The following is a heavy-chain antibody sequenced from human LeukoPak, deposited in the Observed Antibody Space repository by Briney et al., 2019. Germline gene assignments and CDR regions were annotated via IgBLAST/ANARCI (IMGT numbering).Heavy chain of an antibody. Sequence: GGSLRLSCAASGFTSSNYYMNWVRQGPGKGLEWVSGIDESGTTAWYADSVKGRFTISRDNSKNTLYLQMNSLRAEDTAVYYCAKVHCSGGSCYSPYYYYYGMDVWGQGTTVTVSS. CDR3: AKVHCSGGSCYSPYYYYYGMDV. D-gene: IGHD2-15*01. CDR1: GFTSSNYY. J-gene: IGHJ6*02. CDR2: IDESGTTA. V-gene: IGHV3-23*01.